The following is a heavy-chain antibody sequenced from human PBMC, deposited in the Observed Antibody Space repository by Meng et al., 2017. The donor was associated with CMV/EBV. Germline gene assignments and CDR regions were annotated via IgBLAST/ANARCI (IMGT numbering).Heavy chain of an antibody. V-gene: IGHV4-30-4*08. D-gene: IGHD3-10*01. Sequence: SETLSLTCTVSSGSISSGDYYWSWIRQPPGKGLEWIGYIYYSGSTYYNPSLKSRVTISVDTSKNQFSLKLSSVTAADTAVYYCARGPMVRGVIGYYYYGMDVWGQGTTVTVSS. CDR1: SGSISSGDYY. J-gene: IGHJ6*02. CDR2: IYYSGST. CDR3: ARGPMVRGVIGYYYYGMDV.